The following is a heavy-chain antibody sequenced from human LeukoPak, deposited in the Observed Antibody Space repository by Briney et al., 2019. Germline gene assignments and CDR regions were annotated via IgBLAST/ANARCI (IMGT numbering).Heavy chain of an antibody. CDR2: IGSSGDTT. V-gene: IGHV3-23*01. J-gene: IGHJ4*02. CDR1: GFTFSSYA. CDR3: AKGGGSSGYSQSDC. Sequence: GGPLRLSCAASGFTFSSYAMSWVRQAPGKGLEWVSTIGSSGDTTYYAGSVKGRFTVFRDNSRNTLYLQMNSLRAEDTAVYYCAKGGGSSGYSQSDCWGQGTLVTVSS. D-gene: IGHD3-22*01.